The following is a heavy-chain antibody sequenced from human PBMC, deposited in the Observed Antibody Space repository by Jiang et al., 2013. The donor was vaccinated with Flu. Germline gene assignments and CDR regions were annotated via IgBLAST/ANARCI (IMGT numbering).Heavy chain of an antibody. V-gene: IGHV4-34*01. CDR1: GGSFSGYY. D-gene: IGHD6-13*01. Sequence: TCAVYGGSFSGYYWSWIRQAPGKGLEWIGEINHRGSTNYNPSLKSRVTISVDTSKNQFSLRLSSVTAADTAVYYCARSLRVRFSSSWYYGMDVWGKGTTVTVSS. CDR2: INHRGST. CDR3: ARSLRVRFSSSWYYGMDV. J-gene: IGHJ6*04.